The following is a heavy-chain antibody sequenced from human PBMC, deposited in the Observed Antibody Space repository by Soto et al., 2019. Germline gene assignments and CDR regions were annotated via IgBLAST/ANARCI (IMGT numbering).Heavy chain of an antibody. V-gene: IGHV1-2*04. D-gene: IGHD2-2*01. CDR3: AREDVVVTDSDYAGMDA. Sequence: ASVKVSCKASGYTFTGYYMHWVRQAPGQGLEWMGWINPNSGGTNYAQKFQGWVTMTRDTSISTAYMELSRLRSDDTAVYYCAREDVVVTDSDYAGMDALCLGTTVTVSS. CDR1: GYTFTGYY. J-gene: IGHJ6*02. CDR2: INPNSGGT.